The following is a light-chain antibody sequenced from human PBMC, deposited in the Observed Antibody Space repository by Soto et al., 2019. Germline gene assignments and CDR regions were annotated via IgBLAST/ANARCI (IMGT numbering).Light chain of an antibody. Sequence: EIVLTQSPVTLSLSPGERATLSCRASQSVTTFLAWYQQKLGQAPRLLIYDASKRATGIPARFSGSGSGTDFTLTISRLEPEDVAVYYCQQRTNWPLTFGGGTKVEIK. CDR2: DAS. V-gene: IGKV3-11*01. J-gene: IGKJ4*01. CDR3: QQRTNWPLT. CDR1: QSVTTF.